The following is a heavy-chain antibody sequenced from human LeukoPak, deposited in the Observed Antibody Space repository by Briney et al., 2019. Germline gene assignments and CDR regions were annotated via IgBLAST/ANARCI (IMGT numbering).Heavy chain of an antibody. CDR1: GYSISGGYY. Sequence: SETLSLTCTVSGYSISGGYYWGWIRQPPGKGLEWIGSIYHSGSTYYNPSLKSRVTISVDTSKNQFSLKLSSVTAADTAVYYCASLDYYDSSGRFDYWGQGTLVTVSS. CDR3: ASLDYYDSSGRFDY. D-gene: IGHD3-22*01. J-gene: IGHJ4*02. V-gene: IGHV4-38-2*02. CDR2: IYHSGST.